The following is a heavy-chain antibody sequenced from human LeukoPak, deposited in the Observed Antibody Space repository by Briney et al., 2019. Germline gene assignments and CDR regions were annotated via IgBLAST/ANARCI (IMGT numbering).Heavy chain of an antibody. Sequence: GGSLRLSCAASGFTFSTYWMTWVRQAPGKVLEWLANIKQDGSEKYFVDSVKGRFTISRDNSKNTLYLQMNSLRAEDTAVYYCAKLWSYYYYYMDVWGKGTTVTVSS. V-gene: IGHV3-7*03. D-gene: IGHD3-10*01. CDR3: AKLWSYYYYYMDV. CDR2: IKQDGSEK. CDR1: GFTFSTYW. J-gene: IGHJ6*03.